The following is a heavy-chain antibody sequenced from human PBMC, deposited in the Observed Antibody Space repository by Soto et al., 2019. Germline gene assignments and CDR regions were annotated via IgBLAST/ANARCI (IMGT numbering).Heavy chain of an antibody. D-gene: IGHD2-2*02. CDR3: ARVIILGYCSSTSCYSHYGMDV. Sequence: QVQLVQSGAEVKKPGSSVKVSCKASGGTFSSYAISWVRQAPGQGLEWMGGIIPIFGTANYAQKFQGRVTITADKSTSTAYMELSSVRSEDTAVYYCARVIILGYCSSTSCYSHYGMDVWGQGNTVTVSS. V-gene: IGHV1-69*06. CDR1: GGTFSSYA. J-gene: IGHJ6*02. CDR2: IIPIFGTA.